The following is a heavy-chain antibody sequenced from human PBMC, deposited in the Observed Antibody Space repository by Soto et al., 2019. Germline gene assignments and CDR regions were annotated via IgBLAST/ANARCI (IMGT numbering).Heavy chain of an antibody. J-gene: IGHJ4*02. CDR1: GFTFSSYA. CDR2: ITGSGGTT. CDR3: AKAPSYYNDGSGYTDLFDY. V-gene: IGHV3-23*01. D-gene: IGHD3-22*01. Sequence: GGSLRLSCAAAGFTFSSYAMTWVRQGPGKGLEWVSTITGSGGTTYFADSVKGRFTVSRDNSKNTLYLQMNSLRANDTVVYYCAKAPSYYNDGSGYTDLFDYWGQGTLVTVSS.